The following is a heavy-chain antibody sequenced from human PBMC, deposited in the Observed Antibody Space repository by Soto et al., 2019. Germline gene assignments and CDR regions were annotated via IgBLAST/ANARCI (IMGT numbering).Heavy chain of an antibody. J-gene: IGHJ4*02. Sequence: ASVKVSCKASGYAFTGYYMHWVRQAPGQGLEGMGWINPNSGGTNYAQKFQGRVTMTRDTSISTAYMELSRLRSDDTAVYYCARVYPLSTYYYDSSGYSALDYWGQGTLVTVSS. CDR1: GYAFTGYY. CDR3: ARVYPLSTYYYDSSGYSALDY. V-gene: IGHV1-2*02. D-gene: IGHD3-22*01. CDR2: INPNSGGT.